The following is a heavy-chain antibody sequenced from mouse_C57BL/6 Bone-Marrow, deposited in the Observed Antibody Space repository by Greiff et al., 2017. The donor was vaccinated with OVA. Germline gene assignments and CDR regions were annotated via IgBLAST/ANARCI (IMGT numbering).Heavy chain of an antibody. Sequence: VQLQQSGAELARPGASVKLSCKASGYTFTSYGISWVKQRPGQGLEWIGEIYPRSGNTYYNEKFKGKATLTADKSSSTAYMELRSLTSEDSAVYFCARSSTRTGFADWGQGTLVTVSA. CDR3: ARSSTRTGFAD. D-gene: IGHD4-1*02. J-gene: IGHJ3*01. CDR1: GYTFTSYG. V-gene: IGHV1-81*01. CDR2: IYPRSGNT.